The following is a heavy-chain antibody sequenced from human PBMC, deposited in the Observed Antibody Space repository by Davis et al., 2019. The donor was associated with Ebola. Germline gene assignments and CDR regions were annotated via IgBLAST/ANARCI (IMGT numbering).Heavy chain of an antibody. CDR2: IYSGGST. J-gene: IGHJ4*02. CDR1: GFTVSSNY. Sequence: PGGSLRLSCAASGFTVSSNYMSWVRQAPGKGLEWVSVIYSGGSTYYADSVKGRFTISRDNSKNTLYLQMNSLRAEDTAVYYCARGSYSSSSSFDYWGQGTLVTVSS. D-gene: IGHD6-6*01. V-gene: IGHV3-66*02. CDR3: ARGSYSSSSSFDY.